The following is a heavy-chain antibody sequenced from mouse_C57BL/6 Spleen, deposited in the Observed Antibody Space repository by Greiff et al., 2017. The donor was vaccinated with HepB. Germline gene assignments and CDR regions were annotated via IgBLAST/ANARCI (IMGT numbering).Heavy chain of an antibody. CDR1: EYEFPSHD. D-gene: IGHD3-3*01. CDR2: INSDGGST. CDR3: ARLSGTRFDY. J-gene: IGHJ2*01. V-gene: IGHV5-2*01. Sequence: EVKVVESGGGLVQPGESLKLSCESNEYEFPSHDMSWVRKTPEKRLELVAAINSDGGSTYYPDTLERRFIISRDNTKKALYLQMSSLRSEDTALYYCARLSGTRFDYWGQGTTLTVSS.